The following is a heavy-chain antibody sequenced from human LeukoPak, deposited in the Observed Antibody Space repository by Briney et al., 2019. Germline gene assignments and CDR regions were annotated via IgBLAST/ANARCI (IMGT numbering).Heavy chain of an antibody. CDR2: MNPNSGNT. CDR1: GYTFTSYD. J-gene: IGHJ6*02. CDR3: ACNDFWSGYFSEYGMDV. Sequence: ASVKVSRKASGYTFTSYDINWVRQATGQGLEWMGWMNPNSGNTGYAQKFQGRVTMTRNTSISTAYMELSSLRSEDTAVYYCACNDFWSGYFSEYGMDVWGQGTTVTVSS. D-gene: IGHD3-3*01. V-gene: IGHV1-8*01.